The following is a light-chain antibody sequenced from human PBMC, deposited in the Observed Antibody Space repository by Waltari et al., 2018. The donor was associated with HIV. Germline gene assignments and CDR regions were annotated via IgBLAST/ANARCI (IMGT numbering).Light chain of an antibody. CDR1: RSHLRAGYA. J-gene: IGLJ2*01. CDR3: QSYDRRLMWV. CDR2: PNI. Sequence: HSLLTPPPSVSGAPGQRVTISCTGIRSHLRAGYAVPWYQKYPGTAPKLLIFPNINRPSGVPDRFSGSKSVTSASLVITGLQAEDEADYYCQSYDRRLMWVFGGGTSLTV. V-gene: IGLV1-40*01.